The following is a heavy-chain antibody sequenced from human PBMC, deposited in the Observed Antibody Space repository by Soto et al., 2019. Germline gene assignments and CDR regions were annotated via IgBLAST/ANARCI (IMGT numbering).Heavy chain of an antibody. CDR1: GVTFSSYA. Sequence: GGSLGLSCAASGVTFSSYAMSWVRQSPGKGLEWVSTLSGSGGTTYYADSVKGQFTISRDNSKSTLYLQMNSLRAEDTAVYYCAKAHGTYAPNWWDSWGQGTLVTVSS. CDR2: LSGSGGTT. V-gene: IGHV3-23*01. J-gene: IGHJ5*01. D-gene: IGHD2-2*01. CDR3: AKAHGTYAPNWWDS.